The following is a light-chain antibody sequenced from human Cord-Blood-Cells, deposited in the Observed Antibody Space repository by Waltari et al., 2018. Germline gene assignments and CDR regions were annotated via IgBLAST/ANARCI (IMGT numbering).Light chain of an antibody. CDR2: DVS. CDR3: SSYTSSSTRV. J-gene: IGLJ3*02. CDR1: SSHVGGYTY. Sequence: QSALTQPASVSGSPGQSITLPCTGTSSHVGGYTYVSWYQQHPGKAPKLMIYDVSNRPSGVSNRFSGSKSGNTASLTISGLQAEDEADYYCSSYTSSSTRVFGGGTKLTVL. V-gene: IGLV2-14*03.